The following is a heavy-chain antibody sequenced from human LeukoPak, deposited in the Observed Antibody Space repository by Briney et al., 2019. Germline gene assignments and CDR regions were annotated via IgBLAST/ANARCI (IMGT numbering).Heavy chain of an antibody. J-gene: IGHJ4*02. CDR3: ARAHSLRMLRY. V-gene: IGHV4-34*01. CDR1: GGSFSGYY. D-gene: IGHD2-21*01. Sequence: SETLSLTCAVYGGSFSGYYWSWIRQPPGKGLEWIGEINHSGSTNYNPSLKSRVTISVDTSKNQFSLKLSSVTAADTAVYYCARAHSLRMLRYWGQGPLVTVSS. CDR2: INHSGST.